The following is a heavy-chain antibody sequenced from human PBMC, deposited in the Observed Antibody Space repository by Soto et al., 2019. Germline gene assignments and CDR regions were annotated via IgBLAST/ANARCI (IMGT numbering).Heavy chain of an antibody. CDR1: GFALTGYY. J-gene: IGHJ6*02. D-gene: IGHD3-10*01. CDR3: ARDKVGDNMVRGVGLYYYGMDV. CDR2: INPNSGGT. Sequence: ASVEVTSKAPGFALTGYYMHWLRQAPGQGLEWMGWINPNSGGTNYAQKFQGWVTMTRDTSISTAYMELSRLRSDDTAVYYCARDKVGDNMVRGVGLYYYGMDVWGQGTTVTVSS. V-gene: IGHV1-2*04.